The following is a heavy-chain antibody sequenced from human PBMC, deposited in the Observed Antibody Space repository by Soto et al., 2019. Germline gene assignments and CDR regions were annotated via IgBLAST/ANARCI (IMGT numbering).Heavy chain of an antibody. V-gene: IGHV1-2*02. J-gene: IGHJ6*02. CDR2: VYPSSGGT. Sequence: QVQLVQSGSEVKQPGASVKVSCKASGYTFSIYHLHWVRQAPGQGLEWMGWVYPSSGGTTYAQSFGGRVTMTRDTSINTAYMELSRLTSDDTAVYYCAKELQRGLDVWGQGTTVIVSS. CDR1: GYTFSIYH. CDR3: AKELQRGLDV. D-gene: IGHD1-7*01.